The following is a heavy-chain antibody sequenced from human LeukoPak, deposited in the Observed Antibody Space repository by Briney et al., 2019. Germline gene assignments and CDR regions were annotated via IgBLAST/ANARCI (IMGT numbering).Heavy chain of an antibody. CDR1: GYTFTTYD. V-gene: IGHV1-8*01. CDR3: ARGLIVGGFYYS. J-gene: IGHJ4*02. D-gene: IGHD1-26*01. Sequence: APVKVSCKASGYTFTTYDINWVRQATGQGLEWMGWMNPNSGNTGYAQRFQGRVTMTRNTSISTAYMGLSSLRSEDTAVYYCARGLIVGGFYYSWGQGTLVTVSS. CDR2: MNPNSGNT.